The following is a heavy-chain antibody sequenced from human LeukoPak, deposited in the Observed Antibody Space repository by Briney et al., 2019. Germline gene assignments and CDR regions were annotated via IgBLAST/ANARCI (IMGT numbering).Heavy chain of an antibody. J-gene: IGHJ6*03. CDR3: ARIYCSSTSCPFYYYMDV. V-gene: IGHV3-11*04. Sequence: PGGSLRLSCAASGFTFSDYYMSWIRQAPGKGLEWVSYISSSGSTIYYADSVKGRFTISRDNAKNSLYLQMNSLRAEDTAVYYCARIYCSSTSCPFYYYMDVWGKGITVTVSS. CDR1: GFTFSDYY. CDR2: ISSSGSTI. D-gene: IGHD2-2*01.